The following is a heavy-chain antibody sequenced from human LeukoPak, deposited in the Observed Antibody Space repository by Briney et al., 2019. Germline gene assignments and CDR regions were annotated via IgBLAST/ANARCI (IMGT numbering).Heavy chain of an antibody. CDR1: VGTFSSYA. CDR3: ARVDSGSYLNWCDP. CDR2: IVPIFGTA. J-gene: IGHJ5*02. D-gene: IGHD1-26*01. Sequence: ASVKLSCKASVGTFSSYAISWVRQAPGQGLEWMGRIVPIFGTANYAQKFQGRDTITTDESTSTAHVELSSLRSEDTAVYYCARVDSGSYLNWCDPWGEETLVSVSS. V-gene: IGHV1-69*05.